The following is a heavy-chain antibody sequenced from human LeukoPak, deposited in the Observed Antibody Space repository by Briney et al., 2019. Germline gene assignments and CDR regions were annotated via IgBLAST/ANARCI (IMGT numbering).Heavy chain of an antibody. CDR1: GGSVNTDNYY. J-gene: IGHJ4*02. CDR3: ARDSSGYVGLDY. V-gene: IGHV4-39*07. D-gene: IGHD3-22*01. CDR2: IYFSGST. Sequence: PSETLSLTCTVSGGSVNTDNYYWGWIRQPPGKGLEWIGNIYFSGSTYYNPSLKSRVTISVDTSKNQFSLKLSSVTAADTAVYYCARDSSGYVGLDYWGQGTLVTVSS.